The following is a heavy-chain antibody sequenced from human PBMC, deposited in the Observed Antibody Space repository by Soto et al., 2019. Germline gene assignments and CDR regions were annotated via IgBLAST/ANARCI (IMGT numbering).Heavy chain of an antibody. Sequence: QITLKESGPTLVKPTQTLTLTCTFSGFSLSTSRVGVGWIRQPPGKALEWLALIYWDDDKRYSPSLKTRLTTXXDXSXXPVVLTMTNMDPVDTATYYCEHYRIFGDYLYYFASWGQGTLVTVSS. CDR2: IYWDDDK. V-gene: IGHV2-5*02. D-gene: IGHD4-17*01. CDR3: EHYRIFGDYLYYFAS. J-gene: IGHJ4*02. CDR1: GFSLSTSRVG.